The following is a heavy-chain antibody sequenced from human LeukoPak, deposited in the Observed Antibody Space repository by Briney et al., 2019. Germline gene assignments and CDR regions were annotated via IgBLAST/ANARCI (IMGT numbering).Heavy chain of an antibody. D-gene: IGHD1-14*01. V-gene: IGHV3-9*01. CDR2: ISWNSGSI. CDR1: GFTFSSYA. Sequence: PGGSLRLSCAASGFTFSSYAMHWVRQAPGKGLEWVSGISWNSGSIGYADSVKGRFTISRDNAKNSLYLQMNSLRAEDTALYYCAKPKTVYVRDDAFDIWGQGTMVTVSS. J-gene: IGHJ3*02. CDR3: AKPKTVYVRDDAFDI.